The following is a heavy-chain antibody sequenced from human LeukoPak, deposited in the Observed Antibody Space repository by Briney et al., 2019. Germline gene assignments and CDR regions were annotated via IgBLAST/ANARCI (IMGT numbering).Heavy chain of an antibody. Sequence: GGSLRLSCAASGFTFSSYAMHWVRQAPGKGLEYVSAISSNGGSTYYAYSVKGRFTISRDNSKNTLYLQMGSLRAEDMAVYYCARGLDYWGQGTPVTVSS. V-gene: IGHV3-64*01. J-gene: IGHJ4*02. CDR1: GFTFSSYA. CDR3: ARGLDY. CDR2: ISSNGGST.